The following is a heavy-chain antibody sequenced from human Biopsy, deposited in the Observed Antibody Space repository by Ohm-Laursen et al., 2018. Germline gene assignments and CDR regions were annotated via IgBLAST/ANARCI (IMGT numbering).Heavy chain of an antibody. CDR3: ASDDSRNEKNAFDI. CDR2: IFPMLGTV. D-gene: IGHD3-22*01. J-gene: IGHJ3*02. Sequence: SVKVSCKAPTGTFYSYGIICGRQAPEQGLWWMGGIFPMLGTVQYARKLRGRVTITADKSANTDYMELTSLTSEDTAVYYCASDDSRNEKNAFDIWGQGTMVTVSS. CDR1: TGTFYSYG. V-gene: IGHV1-69*06.